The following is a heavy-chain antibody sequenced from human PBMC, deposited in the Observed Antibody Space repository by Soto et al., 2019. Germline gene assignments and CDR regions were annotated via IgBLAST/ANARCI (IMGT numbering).Heavy chain of an antibody. CDR2: TYYRSKWYN. J-gene: IGHJ4*02. V-gene: IGHV6-1*01. D-gene: IGHD3-16*01. CDR3: AREFPYYVRIYSYLDY. CDR1: VDSVSDNSAA. Sequence: SQTLSLTCAIAVDSVSDNSAAWNWISQSPSRGLEWLGRTYYRSKWYNDYAVSVKSRITVTPDTSKNQFSLHLNSVTPEDTAVYYCAREFPYYVRIYSYLDYWGQGALVTVYS.